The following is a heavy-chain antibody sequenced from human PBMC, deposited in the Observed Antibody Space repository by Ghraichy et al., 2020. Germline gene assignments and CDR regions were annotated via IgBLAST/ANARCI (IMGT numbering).Heavy chain of an antibody. CDR3: AKERDTSGYYSVRGDYYGMDV. J-gene: IGHJ6*02. D-gene: IGHD3-22*01. V-gene: IGHV3-30*18. CDR2: TSYDGSNK. CDR1: GFTFSRYG. Sequence: GGSLRLSCAASGFTFSRYGMHWVRQAPGKGLEWVAVTSYDGSNKFYGGSVQGRFTISRDNSKNTLYLQMNYLRPEDTAVYYCAKERDTSGYYSVRGDYYGMDVWGQGTTVTVSS.